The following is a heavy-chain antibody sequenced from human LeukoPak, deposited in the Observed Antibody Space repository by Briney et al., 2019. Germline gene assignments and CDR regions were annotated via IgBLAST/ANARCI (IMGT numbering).Heavy chain of an antibody. CDR1: GYTFTDYF. J-gene: IGHJ4*02. V-gene: IGHV1-2*02. CDR3: AKIGVSGSYWDFDS. CDR2: IDPRDGGT. Sequence: GASVTVSCKPSGYTFTDYFTHWVRQAPGQGLEWMGWIDPRDGGTKYAQKFQGRVTMTRDTSISTAYMELSSLRSDDTAIYYCAKIGVSGSYWDFDSWGQGTLVTVSS. D-gene: IGHD1-26*01.